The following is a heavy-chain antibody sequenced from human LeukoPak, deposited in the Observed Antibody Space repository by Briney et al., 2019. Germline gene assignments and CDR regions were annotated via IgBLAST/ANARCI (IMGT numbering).Heavy chain of an antibody. CDR3: ARARVVAASYYFDY. Sequence: SQTLSLTCAVSGGSISSGGYSWSWIRQPPGKGLEWIGYIYHSGSTYYNPSLKSRVTISVDRSKNQFSPKLSSVPAADTAVYYCARARVVAASYYFDYWGQGTLVTVSS. CDR1: GGSISSGGYS. CDR2: IYHSGST. J-gene: IGHJ4*02. V-gene: IGHV4-30-2*01. D-gene: IGHD2-15*01.